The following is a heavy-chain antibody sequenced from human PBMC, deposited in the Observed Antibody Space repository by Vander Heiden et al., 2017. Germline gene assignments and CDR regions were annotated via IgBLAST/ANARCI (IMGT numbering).Heavy chain of an antibody. CDR3: TRHRGIAIAGTEPNWFDP. Sequence: QLQLQESGPGLVKPSETLSLTCNVSGDSISSYDYYWAWVRQPPGKGLEWIGSVFFSGSTYYNPPLKSRVTISVDTSKNQFSLKMTFPTAADTGVYYCTRHRGIAIAGTEPNWFDPWGQGTLVTVSS. D-gene: IGHD6-13*01. V-gene: IGHV4-39*01. CDR2: VFFSGST. CDR1: GDSISSYDYY. J-gene: IGHJ5*02.